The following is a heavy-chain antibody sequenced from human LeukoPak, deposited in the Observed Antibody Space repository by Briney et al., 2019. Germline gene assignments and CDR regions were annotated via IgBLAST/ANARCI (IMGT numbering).Heavy chain of an antibody. Sequence: PGGSLRLSCAASGFTFSSYGMHWVRQAPGKGLEWVAAISNDGTNKYYADSVKGRFTVSRDNSKNTLYLQMSSLRPEDTAVYYCAKEKYRGYSYGSGDYWGQGTLVTVSS. D-gene: IGHD5-18*01. CDR3: AKEKYRGYSYGSGDY. J-gene: IGHJ4*02. CDR2: ISNDGTNK. V-gene: IGHV3-30*18. CDR1: GFTFSSYG.